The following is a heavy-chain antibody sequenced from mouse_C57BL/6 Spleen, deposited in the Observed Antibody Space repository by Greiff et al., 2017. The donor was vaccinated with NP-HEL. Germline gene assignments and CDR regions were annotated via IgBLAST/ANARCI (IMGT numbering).Heavy chain of an antibody. CDR1: GYTFTSYW. CDR2: IYPSDSET. CDR3: ARKRYDGSSYAMDY. D-gene: IGHD2-3*01. Sequence: QVQLQQPGAELVRPGSSVKLSCKASGYTFTSYWMDWVKQRPGQGLEWIGNIYPSDSETHYNQKFKDKATLTVDKSSSTAYMQLSSLTSEDSAVYYCARKRYDGSSYAMDYWGQGTSVTVSS. J-gene: IGHJ4*01. V-gene: IGHV1-61*01.